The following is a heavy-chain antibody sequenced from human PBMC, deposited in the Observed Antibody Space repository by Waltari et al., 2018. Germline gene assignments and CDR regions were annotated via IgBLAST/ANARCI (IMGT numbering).Heavy chain of an antibody. CDR2: ISYNERNI. V-gene: IGHV3-30*04. CDR1: EFTFSPYP. D-gene: IGHD3-22*01. J-gene: IGHJ6*02. Sequence: VQLVESGGGLVQPGRSLRLLCTASEFTFSPYPKHWVRQAPGKGLEWVAFISYNERNIYYVDSVKGRFTISRDNSKKMLFLQMNSLINEDTAVYYCARDYCDRTNCHGMDVWGQGTTVIGSS. CDR3: ARDYCDRTNCHGMDV.